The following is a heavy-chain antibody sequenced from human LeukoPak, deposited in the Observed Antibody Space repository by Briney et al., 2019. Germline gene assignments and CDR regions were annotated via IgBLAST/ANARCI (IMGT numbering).Heavy chain of an antibody. CDR1: GFTFSNAW. D-gene: IGHD3-10*01. CDR3: ARSYGSGNYYNY. V-gene: IGHV3-7*03. Sequence: PGGSLRLSCATSGFTFSNAWMNWVRRAPGKGLEWVANIDQDGNEMYYVDSVKGRFTISRDNAKNSLYLQMNSLRAEDTAVYYCARSYGSGNYYNYWGQGTLVIVSS. J-gene: IGHJ4*02. CDR2: IDQDGNEM.